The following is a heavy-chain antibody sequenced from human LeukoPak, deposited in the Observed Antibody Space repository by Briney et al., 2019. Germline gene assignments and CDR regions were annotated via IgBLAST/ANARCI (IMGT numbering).Heavy chain of an antibody. V-gene: IGHV3-23*01. CDR1: GFTFSNYA. CDR2: ISGSGGST. D-gene: IGHD2-8*01. Sequence: HPGGSLRLSCAASGFTFSNYAMSWVRQAPGKGLEWVSAISGSGGSTYYADSVKGRFTISRDNSKNTLYVQMNSLRAEDMAVYYCTKDMLLPWNWGQGTLVTVSS. CDR3: TKDMLLPWN. J-gene: IGHJ4*02.